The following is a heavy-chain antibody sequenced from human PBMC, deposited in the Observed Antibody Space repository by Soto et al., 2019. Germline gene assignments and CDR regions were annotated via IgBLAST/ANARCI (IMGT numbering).Heavy chain of an antibody. J-gene: IGHJ4*02. CDR3: AKGGTYYFDS. D-gene: IGHD3-16*01. Sequence: SETLSLTCSVSGASISNFYWSWIRQSAGKGLEWIGRLYTRGTTDYNPSLKSRVTMSIDTSKNRVSLSLTSVTAADTAVYCCAKGGTYYFDSWGQGIVVTVSS. CDR1: GASISNFY. CDR2: LYTRGTT. V-gene: IGHV4-4*07.